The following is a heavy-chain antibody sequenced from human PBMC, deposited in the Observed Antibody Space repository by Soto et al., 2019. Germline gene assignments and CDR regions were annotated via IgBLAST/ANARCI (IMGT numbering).Heavy chain of an antibody. D-gene: IGHD2-2*01. J-gene: IGHJ6*03. Sequence: GKGLEWVSAISGSGGSTYYADSVKGRFTISRDNSKNTLYLQVNSLRAEDTAIYYCAKEGSGDSTSCHMRYYYMDVWGKGTTVTVSS. CDR3: AKEGSGDSTSCHMRYYYMDV. CDR2: ISGSGGST. V-gene: IGHV3-23*01.